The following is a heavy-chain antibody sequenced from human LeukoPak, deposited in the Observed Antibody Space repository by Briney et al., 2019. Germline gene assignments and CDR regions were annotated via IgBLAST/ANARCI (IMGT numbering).Heavy chain of an antibody. D-gene: IGHD4-23*01. CDR2: ISGYNGNT. CDR1: GYTFTGYY. J-gene: IGHJ6*03. V-gene: IGHV1-18*04. Sequence: GASVKVSCKASGYTFTGYYIHWVRQAPGQGLEWMGWISGYNGNTNYAQKLQGRVTMTTDTSTSTAYMELRSLRSDDTAVYYCARRPVGYYYYYMDVWGKGTTVTVSS. CDR3: ARRPVGYYYYYMDV.